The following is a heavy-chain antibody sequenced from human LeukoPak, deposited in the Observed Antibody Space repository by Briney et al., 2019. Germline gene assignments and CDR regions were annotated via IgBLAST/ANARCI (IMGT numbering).Heavy chain of an antibody. J-gene: IGHJ4*02. CDR1: GFTFDDYG. D-gene: IGHD5-12*01. CDR2: INWNGGGT. CDR3: AREGGSGYDFYYLDY. V-gene: IGHV3-20*04. Sequence: GGSLRLSCAASGFTFDDYGMSWVRQAPGKGLEWVSGINWNGGGTGYADSVKGRFTISRDNAKNPLYLQMNSLRAEDTALYYCAREGGSGYDFYYLDYWGQGTLVTVSS.